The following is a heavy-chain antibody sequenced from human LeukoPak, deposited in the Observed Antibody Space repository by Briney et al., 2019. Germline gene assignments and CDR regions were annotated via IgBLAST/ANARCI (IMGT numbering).Heavy chain of an antibody. J-gene: IGHJ4*02. V-gene: IGHV7-4-1*02. CDR3: AGGPREQQLASLGGYFDY. CDR2: INTNTGNP. CDR1: GYTFTSYA. D-gene: IGHD6-13*01. Sequence: ASVKVSCKASGYTFTSYAMNWVRQAPGQGLEWMGWINTNTGNPTYAQGFTGRFVFSLDTSVSTAYLQISSLKAEDTAVYYCAGGPREQQLASLGGYFDYWGQGTLVTVSS.